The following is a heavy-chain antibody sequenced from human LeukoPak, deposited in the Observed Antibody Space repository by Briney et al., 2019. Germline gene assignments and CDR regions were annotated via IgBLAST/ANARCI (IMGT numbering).Heavy chain of an antibody. V-gene: IGHV3-7*03. CDR2: IKEDGSEI. D-gene: IGHD3-22*01. CDR3: ATAYYYDSSGYYL. CDR1: GFTFSSYW. Sequence: GGSLRLSCVVSGFTFSSYWMSWVRQAPGKGLEWVANIKEDGSEIYYVDSVKGRFTISRDNSKNTLYLQMNSLRAEDTAVYYCATAYYYDSSGYYLWGQGTLVTVSS. J-gene: IGHJ4*02.